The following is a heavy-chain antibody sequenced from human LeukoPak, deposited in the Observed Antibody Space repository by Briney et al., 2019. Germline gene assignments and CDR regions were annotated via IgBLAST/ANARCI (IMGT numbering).Heavy chain of an antibody. CDR3: VRDPSGHGLDV. D-gene: IGHD3-10*01. V-gene: IGHV3-13*04. CDR2: IGKAGDT. J-gene: IGHJ6*02. CDR1: GFTFSSYD. Sequence: GGSLRLSCAASGFTFSSYDMHWVRQATGKGLEWVSGIGKAGDTHYPGSVKGRFTISRENAKHSLYLQMNSLRAGDTAVYYCVRDPSGHGLDVWGQGTTVTVSS.